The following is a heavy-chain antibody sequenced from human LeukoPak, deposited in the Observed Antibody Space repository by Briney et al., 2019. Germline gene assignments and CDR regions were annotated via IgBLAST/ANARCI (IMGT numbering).Heavy chain of an antibody. CDR1: GFTFSSYW. CDR2: INTDGSST. V-gene: IGHV3-74*01. CDR3: AREVYGIAASPADY. Sequence: GGSLRLSCAASGFTFSSYWMHWVRQAPGKGLVWVSRINTDGSSTSYADSVKGRFTISRDNAKNTLYLQMNSLRAEDTAVYYCAREVYGIAASPADYWGQGTLVTVSS. D-gene: IGHD6-13*01. J-gene: IGHJ4*02.